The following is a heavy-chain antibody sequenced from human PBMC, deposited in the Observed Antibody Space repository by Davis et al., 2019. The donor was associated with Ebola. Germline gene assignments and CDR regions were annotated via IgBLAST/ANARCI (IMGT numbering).Heavy chain of an antibody. D-gene: IGHD6-6*01. V-gene: IGHV5-51*01. CDR2: IYPGDSDT. J-gene: IGHJ4*02. Sequence: GESLKISCKGSGYSFTTYWIAWVRQTPAKGLEWMGIIYPGDSDTRYSPSFQGQVTISADKSISTAYLQWSSLKASDTAMYYCARQPYSSSSSDYWGQGTLVTVSS. CDR3: ARQPYSSSSSDY. CDR1: GYSFTTYW.